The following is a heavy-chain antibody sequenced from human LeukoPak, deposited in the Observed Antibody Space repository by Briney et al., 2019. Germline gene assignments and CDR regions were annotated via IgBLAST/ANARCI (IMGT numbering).Heavy chain of an antibody. J-gene: IGHJ3*02. CDR1: SGSISNYY. D-gene: IGHD1-20*01. CDR2: IYYSEST. Sequence: SETLSLTCTVASGSISNYYWSWIRQPPGKRLEWVGDIYYSESTKYNPSLKSRLTISVDTSKNHFSLRLTTVTAADTAVYYCVRHISGATKELSAFDIWGQGTMVNVSS. CDR3: VRHISGATKELSAFDI. V-gene: IGHV4-59*08.